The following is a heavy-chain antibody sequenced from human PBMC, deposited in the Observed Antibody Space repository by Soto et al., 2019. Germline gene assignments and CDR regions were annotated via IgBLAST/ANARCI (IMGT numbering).Heavy chain of an antibody. V-gene: IGHV4-30-2*01. J-gene: IGHJ4*02. CDR2: IYHSGST. D-gene: IGHD2-21*01. CDR1: GGSISSGGYS. Sequence: QLQLQESGSGLVKPSQTLSLTCAVSGGSISSGGYSWNWIRQPPGKGLEWIGYIYHSGSTYYSPYLRSRVTISVDGSKNQFFLKLSSVTAADTAVYYCARDERDVYALRYWGQGALVTVSS. CDR3: ARDERDVYALRY.